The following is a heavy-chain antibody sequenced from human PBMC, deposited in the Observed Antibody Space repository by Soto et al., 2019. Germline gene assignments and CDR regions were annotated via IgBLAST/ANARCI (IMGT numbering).Heavy chain of an antibody. V-gene: IGHV3-9*01. CDR1: GFTFDDYA. Sequence: GGSLRLSCAASGFTFDDYAMYWVRQVPGKGLEWVSGISWNGGSIGYAESVKGRFSISRDNSKKSLSLQMNSLKTEDTAFYYCVRGLRFLEWLFQAFDIWGQGTMVTVSS. CDR2: ISWNGGSI. D-gene: IGHD3-3*01. J-gene: IGHJ3*02. CDR3: VRGLRFLEWLFQAFDI.